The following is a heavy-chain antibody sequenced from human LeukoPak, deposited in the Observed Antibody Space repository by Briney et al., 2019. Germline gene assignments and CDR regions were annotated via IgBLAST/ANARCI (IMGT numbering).Heavy chain of an antibody. Sequence: PSETLSLTCTVSGASVSSGSYYWSWIRQPPGKGLEWIGYIYYSGSTNYNPSPKSRVTISVDTSKNQFSLKVSSVTAADTAVYYCARGDWAYFDYWGQGTLVTVSS. CDR1: GASVSSGSYY. CDR2: IYYSGST. CDR3: ARGDWAYFDY. V-gene: IGHV4-61*01. J-gene: IGHJ4*02. D-gene: IGHD3-9*01.